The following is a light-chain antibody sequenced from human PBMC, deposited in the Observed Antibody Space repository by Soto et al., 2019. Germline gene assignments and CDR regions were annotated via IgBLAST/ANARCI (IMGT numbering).Light chain of an antibody. CDR3: QQYGGSPPYT. J-gene: IGKJ2*01. CDR2: GAS. CDR1: QNISSNY. Sequence: VLTQSPGTLSLSPGERATISCRASQNISSNYLAWYQHKPGQAPRLLIFGASSRATGIPHRFSGSGSGTDFTLTIGRLEPEDCGVYSCQQYGGSPPYTFGQGTRLEIK. V-gene: IGKV3-20*01.